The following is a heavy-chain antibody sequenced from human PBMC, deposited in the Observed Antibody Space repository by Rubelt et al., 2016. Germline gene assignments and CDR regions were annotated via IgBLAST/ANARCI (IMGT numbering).Heavy chain of an antibody. CDR1: GFTFSSYA. J-gene: IGHJ4*02. CDR2: ITSSSGAI. Sequence: EVQLLESGGGLVQPGGSLRLSCAASGFTFSSYAMSWVRQAPGKGLEWISYITSSSGAIHYVDSVKGRFTISRDNAKSSLYLQMNSLRDEDTAVYYCARGLGSSDDYWGQGTLVTVSS. D-gene: IGHD6-6*01. CDR3: ARGLGSSDDY. V-gene: IGHV3-48*02.